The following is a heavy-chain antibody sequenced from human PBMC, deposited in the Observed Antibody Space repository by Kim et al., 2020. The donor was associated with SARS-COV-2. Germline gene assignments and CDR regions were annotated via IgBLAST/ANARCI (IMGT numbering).Heavy chain of an antibody. V-gene: IGHV3-53*04. D-gene: IGHD4-17*01. CDR1: GFTVSSNY. Sequence: GGSLRLSCAASGFTVSSNYMSWVRQAPGKGLEWVSVIYSGGSTYYADSVKGRFTISRHNSKNTLYLQMNSLRAEDTAVYYCARGQTGYGDYGNYYYYGMDVWGQGTTVTVSS. CDR3: ARGQTGYGDYGNYYYYGMDV. CDR2: IYSGGST. J-gene: IGHJ6*02.